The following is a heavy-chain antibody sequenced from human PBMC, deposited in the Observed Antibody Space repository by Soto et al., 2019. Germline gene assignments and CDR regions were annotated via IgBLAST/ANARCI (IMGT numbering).Heavy chain of an antibody. CDR3: ASSYDSSGYGGGMDV. CDR1: GGSISSGGYS. V-gene: IGHV4-30-2*01. Sequence: QLQLQESGSGLVKPSQTLSLTCAVSGGSISSGGYSWSWIRQPPGKGLEWIGYIYHSGSTYYNPSLKSRVTISVDRSKNQFSLKLSSVTAADTAVYYCASSYDSSGYGGGMDVWGQGTTVTVSS. CDR2: IYHSGST. D-gene: IGHD3-22*01. J-gene: IGHJ6*02.